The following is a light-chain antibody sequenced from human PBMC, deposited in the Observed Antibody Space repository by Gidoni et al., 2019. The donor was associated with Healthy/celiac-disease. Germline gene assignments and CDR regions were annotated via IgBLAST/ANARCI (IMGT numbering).Light chain of an antibody. CDR1: QSISGY. V-gene: IGKV1-39*01. CDR3: QQSYSTST. J-gene: IGKJ4*01. Sequence: DIQMTQSPSSLSASVGDRVTITCRASQSISGYLNWYQQKPGKAPKLLIYAASSLQSGVPSRFSSSGSGTDFTLTISSLQPEDFATYYCQQSYSTSTFGGGTKVEIK. CDR2: AAS.